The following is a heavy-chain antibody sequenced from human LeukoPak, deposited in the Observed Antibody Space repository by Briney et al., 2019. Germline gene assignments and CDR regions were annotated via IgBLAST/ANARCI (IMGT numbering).Heavy chain of an antibody. D-gene: IGHD1-26*01. V-gene: IGHV4-59*12. J-gene: IGHJ6*03. Sequence: SETLSLTCTVSGGSISSYYWSWIRQPPGKGLEWIGYIYYSGSTNYNPSLKSRVTISVDTSKNQLSLKLSSVTAADTAVYYCARDIGGATEGYYYYYYMDVWGKGTTVTVPS. CDR2: IYYSGST. CDR3: ARDIGGATEGYYYYYYMDV. CDR1: GGSISSYY.